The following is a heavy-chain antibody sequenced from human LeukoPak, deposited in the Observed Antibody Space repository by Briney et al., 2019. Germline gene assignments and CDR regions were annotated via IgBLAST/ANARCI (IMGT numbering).Heavy chain of an antibody. Sequence: GGSLRLSCAASGFTFSSYSMNWVRQAPGKGLEWVSYISSSSSTIYYADSVKGRFTISRDNAKNSLHLQMNSLRAEDTAVYYCARDMVRGVIIDVDYWGQGTLVTVSS. J-gene: IGHJ4*02. V-gene: IGHV3-48*01. D-gene: IGHD3-10*01. CDR1: GFTFSSYS. CDR2: ISSSSSTI. CDR3: ARDMVRGVIIDVDY.